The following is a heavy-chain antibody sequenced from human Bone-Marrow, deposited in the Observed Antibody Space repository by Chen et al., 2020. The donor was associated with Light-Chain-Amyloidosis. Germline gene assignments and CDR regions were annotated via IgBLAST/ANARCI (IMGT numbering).Heavy chain of an antibody. J-gene: IGHJ4*02. CDR1: GFTFRSYP. V-gene: IGHV3-23*01. CDR2: ISSTGSAA. D-gene: IGHD3-10*01. CDR3: AKVLSAFDGSYNFDH. Sequence: EVQILESGGDLVQPGGSLRLSCEASGFTFRSYPMSWVRQASGKGLEWVSSISSTGSAAYYADNVKGRFTSSRDNSKNTVHLQMDNLRAEDTAMYYCAKVLSAFDGSYNFDHWGRGNLVTVSS.